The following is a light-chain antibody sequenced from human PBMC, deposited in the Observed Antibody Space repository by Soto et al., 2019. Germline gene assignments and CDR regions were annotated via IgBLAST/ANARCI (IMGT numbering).Light chain of an antibody. CDR2: GAS. J-gene: IGKJ1*01. CDR1: QSVSSSY. V-gene: IGKV3-20*01. Sequence: EIVLTQSPGTLSLSPGERASISCRASQSVSSSYLAWYQQKPGQAPRLLIYGASSRATGIPDRFSGSGSGTDFTLTISRVEPEDFAVYYCQQYITTPWTFGQGTKVDI. CDR3: QQYITTPWT.